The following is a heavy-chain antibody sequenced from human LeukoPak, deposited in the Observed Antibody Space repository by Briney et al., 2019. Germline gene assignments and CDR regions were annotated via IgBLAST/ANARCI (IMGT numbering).Heavy chain of an antibody. CDR2: IYYSGST. CDR1: GGSVSSGSYY. Sequence: SETLSLTCTVSGGSVSSGSYYWSWIRQPPGKGLEWIGCIYYSGSTNYNPSLKSRVTISVDTSKNQFSLKLSSVTAADTAVYYCARDTAVFYDSSGYSRGSWFDPWGQGTLVAVSS. J-gene: IGHJ5*02. D-gene: IGHD3-22*01. V-gene: IGHV4-61*01. CDR3: ARDTAVFYDSSGYSRGSWFDP.